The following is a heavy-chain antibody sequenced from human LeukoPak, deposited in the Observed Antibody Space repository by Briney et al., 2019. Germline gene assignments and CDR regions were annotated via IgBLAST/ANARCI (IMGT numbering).Heavy chain of an antibody. J-gene: IGHJ4*02. D-gene: IGHD1-26*01. CDR3: ARAYSGSYIRY. V-gene: IGHV4-34*01. CDR1: GGSFSGYY. CDR2: INHSGST. Sequence: PSETLSLTCAVYGGSFSGYYWSWIRQPPGKGLEWIGEINHSGSTNYNPSLKSRVTISVDTSKNQLSLKLSSVTAADTAVYYCARAYSGSYIRYWGQGTLVTVSS.